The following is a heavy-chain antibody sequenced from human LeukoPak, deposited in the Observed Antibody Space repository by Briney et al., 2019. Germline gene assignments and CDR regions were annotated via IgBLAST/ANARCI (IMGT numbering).Heavy chain of an antibody. D-gene: IGHD2-15*01. CDR1: GFTFSSYA. Sequence: GGSLRLSCAASGFTFSSYAMHWVRQAPGKGLEWVAVISYDGSNKYYADSVKGRFTISRDNSKNTLYLQMNSLRAEDTAVYYCARDFSVLVAARYLDYWGQGTLVTVSS. V-gene: IGHV3-30*04. CDR3: ARDFSVLVAARYLDY. J-gene: IGHJ4*02. CDR2: ISYDGSNK.